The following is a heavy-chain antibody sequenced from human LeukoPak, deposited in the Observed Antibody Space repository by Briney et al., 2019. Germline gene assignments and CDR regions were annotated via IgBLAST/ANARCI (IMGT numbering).Heavy chain of an antibody. CDR1: GYTFTSYF. CDR3: ARDSADYGDYDY. Sequence: ASVKVSCKASGYTFTSYFMHWVRQAPGQGLDWMGIINPSGGSTSYAQKFQGRVTMTRDTSTTTVYMELSSLRSEDTAVYYCARDSADYGDYDYWGQGTLVTVSS. J-gene: IGHJ4*02. V-gene: IGHV1-46*01. D-gene: IGHD4-17*01. CDR2: INPSGGST.